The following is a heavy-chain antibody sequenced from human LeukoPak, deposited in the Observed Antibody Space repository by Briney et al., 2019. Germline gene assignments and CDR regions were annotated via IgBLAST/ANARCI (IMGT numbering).Heavy chain of an antibody. D-gene: IGHD2-2*01. V-gene: IGHV3-7*01. J-gene: IGHJ4*02. CDR2: IKQDGSEK. Sequence: GGSLRLSXAASGFTFSSYWMSWVRQAPGKGLEWVANIKQDGSEKYYVDSVKGRFTIPRDNAKNSLYLQMNSLRAEDTAVYYCARVYEYQLLGPIDYWGQGTLVTVSS. CDR3: ARVYEYQLLGPIDY. CDR1: GFTFSSYW.